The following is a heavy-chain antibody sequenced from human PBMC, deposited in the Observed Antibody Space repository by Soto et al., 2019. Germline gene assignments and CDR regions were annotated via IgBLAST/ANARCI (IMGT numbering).Heavy chain of an antibody. Sequence: SETLSLTCAVYGGSFSGYYWSWIRQPPGKGLEWIGEINHSGSTNYNPSLKSRVTISVDTSKNQFSLKLSSVTAADTAVYYCARGSSRLLWFGEKAYYYYYGTDVWGQGTTVTVSS. V-gene: IGHV4-34*01. CDR2: INHSGST. D-gene: IGHD3-10*01. CDR1: GGSFSGYY. J-gene: IGHJ6*02. CDR3: ARGSSRLLWFGEKAYYYYYGTDV.